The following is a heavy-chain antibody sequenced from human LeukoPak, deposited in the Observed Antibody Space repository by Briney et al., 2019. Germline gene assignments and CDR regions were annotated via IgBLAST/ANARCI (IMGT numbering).Heavy chain of an antibody. CDR2: IYTSGST. J-gene: IGHJ3*02. V-gene: IGHV4-38-2*02. CDR3: AGPTTVTTSDDAFDI. CDR1: GYSISSGYY. Sequence: SETLSLTCTVSGYSISSGYYWGWIRQPPGKGLEWIGRIYTSGSTNYNPSLKSRVTMSVDTSKNQFSLKLSSVTAADTAVYYCAGPTTVTTSDDAFDIWGQGTMVTVSS. D-gene: IGHD4-17*01.